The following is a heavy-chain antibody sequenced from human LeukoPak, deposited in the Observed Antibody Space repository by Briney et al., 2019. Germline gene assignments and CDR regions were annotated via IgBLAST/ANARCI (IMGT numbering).Heavy chain of an antibody. CDR3: AKLLSGYCSRPGCLNWFDP. J-gene: IGHJ5*02. Sequence: GGSLRLFCAASGLPFSSYVMSWVRQAPGKGLEWVSAISGSDGSTLYADSVKGRFTVSRDNSKDTLYLQMNCLRAEDTAVYYCAKLLSGYCSRPGCLNWFDPWGQGTLVTVSS. D-gene: IGHD2-2*01. V-gene: IGHV3-23*01. CDR2: ISGSDGST. CDR1: GLPFSSYV.